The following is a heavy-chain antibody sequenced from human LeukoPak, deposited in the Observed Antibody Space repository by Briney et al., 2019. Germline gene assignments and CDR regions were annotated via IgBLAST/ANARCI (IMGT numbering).Heavy chain of an antibody. CDR1: GGSISSGGYS. CDR2: IYYSGST. CDR3: ARVTTVVTRGIDY. V-gene: IGHV4-30-4*07. D-gene: IGHD4-23*01. Sequence: SQTLSLTCAVSGGSISSGGYSWSWIRQPPGKGLEWIGYIYYSGSTYYNPSLKSRVTISVDTSKNQFSLKLSSVTAADTAVYYCARVTTVVTRGIDYWGQGTLVTVSS. J-gene: IGHJ4*02.